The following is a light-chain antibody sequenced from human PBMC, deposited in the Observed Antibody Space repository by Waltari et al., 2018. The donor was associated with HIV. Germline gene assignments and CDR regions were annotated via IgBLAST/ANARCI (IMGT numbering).Light chain of an antibody. CDR3: SSYINTDTLV. Sequence: QSALTQPASVSGSLGQSITISSTGTSSDLGLYTLVSWYQQHPGKAPQLVIHGVGTRPSGVSDRFSGSKSGNTASLTISTLQAEDEADYYCSSYINTDTLVFGGGTKLTVL. CDR2: GVG. V-gene: IGLV2-14*01. J-gene: IGLJ3*02. CDR1: SSDLGLYTL.